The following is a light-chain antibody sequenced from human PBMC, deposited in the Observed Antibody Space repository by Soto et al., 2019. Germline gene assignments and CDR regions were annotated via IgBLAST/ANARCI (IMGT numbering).Light chain of an antibody. Sequence: EIVLTQSPGTVSLSPGERATLSCRASQSVSSRNLAWYRQKPGQAPSLLIFGASNRATGIPDRFTGSGSGTDFTLTINRLEPEDCAVYVCLRYGDSPPAYTFGQGTKLEIK. V-gene: IGKV3-20*01. CDR1: QSVSSRN. CDR2: GAS. J-gene: IGKJ2*01. CDR3: LRYGDSPPAYT.